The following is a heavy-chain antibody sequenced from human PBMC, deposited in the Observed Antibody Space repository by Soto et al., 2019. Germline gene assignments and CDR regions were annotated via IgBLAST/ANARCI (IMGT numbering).Heavy chain of an antibody. CDR1: GYTFTGYD. CDR2: MNPNSGNT. Sequence: QVQLVQSGAEVKKPGASVKVSCKASGYTFTGYDINWVRQATGQGLEWMGWMNPNSGNTGYAQKLQGIVTMTRDTSISTAYMDLSRLTTEDTSVYYCARVGGGDFVYWGQGTMVTVSS. J-gene: IGHJ4*02. D-gene: IGHD3-16*01. V-gene: IGHV1-8*01. CDR3: ARVGGGDFVY.